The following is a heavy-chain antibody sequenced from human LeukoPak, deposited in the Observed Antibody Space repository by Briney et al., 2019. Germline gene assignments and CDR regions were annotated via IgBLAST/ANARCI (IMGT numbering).Heavy chain of an antibody. CDR2: IYYSGST. CDR1: GGSISSYY. Sequence: KPSETLSLTCTVSGGSISSYYWSGIRQPPGKGLEWIGYIYYSGSTNYNPSLKSRVTISVDTSKNQFSLKLSSVTAADTAVYYCARGWYYDYVWGSYRYPDAFDIWGQGTMVTVSS. V-gene: IGHV4-59*01. D-gene: IGHD3-16*02. J-gene: IGHJ3*02. CDR3: ARGWYYDYVWGSYRYPDAFDI.